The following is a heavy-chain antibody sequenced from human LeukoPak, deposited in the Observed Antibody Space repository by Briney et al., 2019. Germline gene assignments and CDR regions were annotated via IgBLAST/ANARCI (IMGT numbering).Heavy chain of an antibody. CDR2: ISYDGSNK. V-gene: IGHV3-30*01. Sequence: GGSLRLSCAASGFTFSSYAMHWVRQAPGKGLEWVAVISYDGSNKYYADSVKGRFTISRDNSKNTLYLQMNSLRAEDTAVYYCARDWEEYCSSTSCFFGSIFDYWGQGTLVTVSS. D-gene: IGHD2-2*01. J-gene: IGHJ4*02. CDR3: ARDWEEYCSSTSCFFGSIFDY. CDR1: GFTFSSYA.